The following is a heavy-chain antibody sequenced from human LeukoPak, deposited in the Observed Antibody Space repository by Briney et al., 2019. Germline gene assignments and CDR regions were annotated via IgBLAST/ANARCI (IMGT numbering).Heavy chain of an antibody. CDR2: IYSSGST. V-gene: IGHV4-4*07. Sequence: SETLSLTCTVSSGSMNSYYWNWIRQPAGKGLEWIGHIYSSGSTNYNSSLKSRVTISIDTSKNQFFLKLSSVTAADTAVYYCARRTDYWGPGTLVTVSS. CDR3: ARRTDY. J-gene: IGHJ4*02. CDR1: SGSMNSYY. D-gene: IGHD1-14*01.